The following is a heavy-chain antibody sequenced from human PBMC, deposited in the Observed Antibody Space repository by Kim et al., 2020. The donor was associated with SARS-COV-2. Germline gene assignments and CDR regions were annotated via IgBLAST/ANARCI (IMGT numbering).Heavy chain of an antibody. V-gene: IGHV3-72*01. D-gene: IGHD6-6*01. CDR3: ARERKQLGVYYYMDV. J-gene: IGHJ6*03. CDR2: TRNKANSYTT. CDR1: GFTFSDHY. Sequence: GGSLRLSCAASGFTFSDHYMDWVRQAPGKGLEWVGRTRNKANSYTTEYAASVKGRFTISRDDSKNSLYLQMNSLKTEDTAVYYCARERKQLGVYYYMDVWGKGTTVTVSS.